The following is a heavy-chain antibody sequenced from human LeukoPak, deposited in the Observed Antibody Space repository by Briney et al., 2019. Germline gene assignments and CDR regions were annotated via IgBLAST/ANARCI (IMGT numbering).Heavy chain of an antibody. CDR3: ARLRGAMTPVTSDFDY. V-gene: IGHV4-39*01. D-gene: IGHD4-17*01. J-gene: IGHJ4*02. Sequence: SETLSLTCTVSGGSISRSSYYWGWIRQPPGKGLEWIGSGFYSGSAYYNPSLKSRVTISVDTSKNHFSLNLSSVTAADTAVYYCARLRGAMTPVTSDFDYWGQGTLVTVSS. CDR2: GFYSGSA. CDR1: GGSISRSSYY.